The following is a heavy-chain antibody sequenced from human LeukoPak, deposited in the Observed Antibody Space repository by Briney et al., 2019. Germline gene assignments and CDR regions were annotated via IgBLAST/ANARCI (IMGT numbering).Heavy chain of an antibody. V-gene: IGHV1-2*02. J-gene: IGHJ3*02. CDR3: ASSRAYYYDSSGPDAFDI. Sequence: ASVKVSCKASGYTFTGYYMHWVRQAPGQGLEWMGWINPNSGGTNYAQKFQGRVTMTRDTSISTAYMELSRLRSDDTAVYYCASSRAYYYDSSGPDAFDIWGQGTMVTISS. D-gene: IGHD3-22*01. CDR2: INPNSGGT. CDR1: GYTFTGYY.